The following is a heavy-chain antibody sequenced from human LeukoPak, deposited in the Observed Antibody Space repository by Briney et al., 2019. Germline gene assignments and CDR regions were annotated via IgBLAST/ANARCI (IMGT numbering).Heavy chain of an antibody. CDR3: ARATSSSWYGEYFDY. V-gene: IGHV4-30-2*01. J-gene: IGHJ4*02. D-gene: IGHD6-13*01. CDR2: IYHSGST. Sequence: PSETLSLTCTVSGGSISSGGYYWSWIRQPPEKGLEWIGYIYHSGSTYYNPSLKSRVTISVDRSKNQFSLKLSSVTAADTAVYYCARATSSSWYGEYFDYWGQGTLVTVSS. CDR1: GGSISSGGYY.